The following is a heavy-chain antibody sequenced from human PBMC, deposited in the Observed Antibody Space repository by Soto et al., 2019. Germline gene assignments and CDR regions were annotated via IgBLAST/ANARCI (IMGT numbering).Heavy chain of an antibody. CDR1: GFSFSEYG. CDR2: ISGNKMTT. Sequence: EIQLLESGGGLAQPGGSLRLSCVASGFSFSEYGMSWVRQTPQKTLEWVASISGNKMTTFYPDSVKGRFFISRDNSDHTLHLQMNSLRDDDTAIYYCAKRRLNTITSLSDWWGQGVQVPVSS. D-gene: IGHD3-16*02. J-gene: IGHJ1*01. CDR3: AKRRLNTITSLSDW. V-gene: IGHV3-23*01.